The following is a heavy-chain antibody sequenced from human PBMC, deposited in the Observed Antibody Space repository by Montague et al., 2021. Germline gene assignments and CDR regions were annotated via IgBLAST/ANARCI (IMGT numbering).Heavy chain of an antibody. D-gene: IGHD5-18*01. V-gene: IGHV2-5*02. Sequence: PALVKPTQTLTLTCTFSGFSLTASPVGVGWVRQPPGKALEWLGIIYWDDDKRYSPSLKSRVTITKDTSKNQVVLTMTNMDPADTATYYCAHAACDTTMITCSYYFDVWGQGTTVTVSS. J-gene: IGHJ6*03. CDR2: IYWDDDK. CDR3: AHAACDTTMITCSYYFDV. CDR1: GFSLTASPVG.